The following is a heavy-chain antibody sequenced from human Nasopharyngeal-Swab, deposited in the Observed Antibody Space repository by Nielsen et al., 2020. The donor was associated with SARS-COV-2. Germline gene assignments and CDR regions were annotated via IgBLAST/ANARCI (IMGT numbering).Heavy chain of an antibody. CDR2: IYSGGST. CDR3: ARDGQSYGMDV. J-gene: IGHJ6*02. Sequence: WICQPPGKGLEWVSVIYSGGSTYYADSVKGRFTISRDNSKNTLYLQMNSLRAEDTAVYYCARDGQSYGMDVWGQGTTVTVSS. V-gene: IGHV3-53*01.